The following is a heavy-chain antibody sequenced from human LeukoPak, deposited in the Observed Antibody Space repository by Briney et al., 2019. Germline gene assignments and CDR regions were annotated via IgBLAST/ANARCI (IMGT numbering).Heavy chain of an antibody. D-gene: IGHD3-10*01. CDR3: ARGDYYYGSGSFDY. V-gene: IGHV3-30*04. J-gene: IGHJ4*02. CDR2: ISYDGSNK. CDR1: GFTFSSYA. Sequence: GGSLRLSCAASGFTFSSYAMHWVRQAPGKGLEWVAVISYDGSNKYYADSVKGRFTISRDNSKNTLYLQMNSLRAEDTAVYYCARGDYYYGSGSFDYWGQGTLVTVSS.